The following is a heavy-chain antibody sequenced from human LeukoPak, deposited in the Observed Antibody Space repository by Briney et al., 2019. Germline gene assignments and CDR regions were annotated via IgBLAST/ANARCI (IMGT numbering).Heavy chain of an antibody. CDR1: GFTFYTYG. CDR2: IGPDGGTT. Sequence: AGSLRLSCAASGFTFYTYGMHWVRQAPGKGLEYVSGIGPDGGTTYYANSVKARFTISRDNSKYMLYLQMGSLPADDMGVYYCARGAQLTDFWGQGTLVIVSS. D-gene: IGHD6-13*01. V-gene: IGHV3-64*01. CDR3: ARGAQLTDF. J-gene: IGHJ4*02.